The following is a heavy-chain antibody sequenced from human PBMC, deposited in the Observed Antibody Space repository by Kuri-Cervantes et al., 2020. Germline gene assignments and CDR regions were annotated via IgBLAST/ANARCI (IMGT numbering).Heavy chain of an antibody. CDR3: ARDVGGYYASRGSRFDP. V-gene: IGHV1-2*02. CDR2: INPNSGGT. Sequence: ASVKVSCKASGYTFTGYYMHWVRQAPGQGLEWMGWINPNSGGTNYAQKFQGRVTMTRDTSISTAYMELSSLRSDDTAFYFCARDVGGYYASRGSRFDPWGQGTLVTVSS. D-gene: IGHD3-22*01. J-gene: IGHJ5*02. CDR1: GYTFTGYY.